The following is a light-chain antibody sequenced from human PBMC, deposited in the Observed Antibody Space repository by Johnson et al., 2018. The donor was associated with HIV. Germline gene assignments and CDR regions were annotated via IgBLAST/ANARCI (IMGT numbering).Light chain of an antibody. CDR1: SSNIGDNY. J-gene: IGLJ1*01. CDR3: GTWDSSLSAYV. Sequence: QSVLTQPPSVSAVPGQKVTISCSGSSSNIGDNYVSWYQQLPGTAPKLLIYEHNNRPSGIPDRLSGSKSGTSATLGITGLQTGDEADYYCGTWDSSLSAYVFGTGTKVTVL. CDR2: EHN. V-gene: IGLV1-51*02.